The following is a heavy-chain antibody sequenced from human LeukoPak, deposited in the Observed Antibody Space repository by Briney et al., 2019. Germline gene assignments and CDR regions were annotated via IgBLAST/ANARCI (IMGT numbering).Heavy chain of an antibody. Sequence: GGSLRLSCVASGFTLSNYWMSWVRQAPGKGLEWVSSVSSSSSYIYYSDSVKGRFTISRDNAKNSLFLQMNSLRAEDTAVYFCVRDRGGGNWLDYWGQGTLVTVSS. J-gene: IGHJ4*02. CDR3: VRDRGGGNWLDY. CDR1: GFTLSNYW. CDR2: VSSSSSYI. V-gene: IGHV3-21*01. D-gene: IGHD1-20*01.